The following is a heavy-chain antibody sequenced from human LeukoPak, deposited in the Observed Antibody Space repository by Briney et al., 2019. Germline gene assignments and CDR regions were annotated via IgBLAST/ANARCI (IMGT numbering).Heavy chain of an antibody. CDR3: AKAGVHSSSWYFDY. J-gene: IGHJ4*02. Sequence: GGSLRLSCAASGFIFSDYYMSWIRQAPGKGLEWVSYISSSGSSMFYADSVKGRFTISRDNAKNSLYLQMNSLRAEDTAVYYCAKAGVHSSSWYFDYWGQGTLVTVSS. D-gene: IGHD6-13*01. CDR1: GFIFSDYY. CDR2: ISSSGSSM. V-gene: IGHV3-11*04.